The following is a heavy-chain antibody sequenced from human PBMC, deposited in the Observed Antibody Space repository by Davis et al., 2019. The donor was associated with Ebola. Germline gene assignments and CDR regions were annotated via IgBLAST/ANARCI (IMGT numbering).Heavy chain of an antibody. V-gene: IGHV1-2*04. CDR2: INPNSGGT. CDR1: GYTFTGYY. Sequence: ASVKVSCKASGYTFTGYYMHWVRQAPGQGLEWMGWINPNSGGTNYAQKFQGWVTMTRDTSISTAYMELSRLRSDDTAVYYCARSPPQTGDGYYYYYYMDVWGKGTTVTVSS. D-gene: IGHD7-27*01. CDR3: ARSPPQTGDGYYYYYYMDV. J-gene: IGHJ6*03.